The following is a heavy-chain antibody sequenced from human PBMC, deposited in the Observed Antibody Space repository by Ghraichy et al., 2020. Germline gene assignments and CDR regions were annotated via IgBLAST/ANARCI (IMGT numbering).Heavy chain of an antibody. CDR3: AKGLRPEYYFDY. V-gene: IGHV3-23*01. CDR1: GFTFSSYA. CDR2: ISGNGGST. J-gene: IGHJ4*02. Sequence: LNISCAASGFTFSSYAMSWVRQAPGKGLEWVSGISGNGGSTYYADSVKGRFTISRDNSKNTLYLQMNSLRAEDTAVYYCAKGLRPEYYFDYWGQGTLVTVSS. D-gene: IGHD1-14*01.